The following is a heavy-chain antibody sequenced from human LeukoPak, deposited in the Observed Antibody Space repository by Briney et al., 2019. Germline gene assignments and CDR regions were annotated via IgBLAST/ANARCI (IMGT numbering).Heavy chain of an antibody. V-gene: IGHV3-30*03. CDR2: VSYDGSDK. CDR1: GFTFSSYW. J-gene: IGHJ4*02. D-gene: IGHD3-22*01. CDR3: ARDSRGPDY. Sequence: PGGSLRLSCAASGFTFSSYWMSWVRQAPGRGLDWVAVVSYDGSDKYYADSVKGRFTISRDNSKNTLYLQMTGLRVEDTAVYYCARDSRGPDYWGQGALVTVSS.